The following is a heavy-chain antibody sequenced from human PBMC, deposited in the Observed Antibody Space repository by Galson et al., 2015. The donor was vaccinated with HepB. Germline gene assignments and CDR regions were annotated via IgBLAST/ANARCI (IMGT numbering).Heavy chain of an antibody. Sequence: SLRLSCAASGFTFSSYAMSWVRQAPGKGLEWVSAISGSGGSTYYADSVKGRFTISRDNSKNTLYLQMNSLRAEDTAVYYCARGTYYDSSGYYGSLDYWGQGTLVTVSS. V-gene: IGHV3-23*01. CDR1: GFTFSSYA. CDR3: ARGTYYDSSGYYGSLDY. J-gene: IGHJ4*02. D-gene: IGHD3-22*01. CDR2: ISGSGGST.